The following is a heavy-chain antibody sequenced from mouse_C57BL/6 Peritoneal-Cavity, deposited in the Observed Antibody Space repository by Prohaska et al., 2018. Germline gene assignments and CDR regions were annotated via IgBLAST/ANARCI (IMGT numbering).Heavy chain of an antibody. CDR2: INPNNGGT. CDR3: APYYYGSSLF. Sequence: HGKSLEWIGDINPNNGGTSYNQKFKGKATLTVDKSSSTAYMELRSLTSEDSAVYYCAPYYYGSSLFWGTGTTVTVSS. V-gene: IGHV1-26*01. J-gene: IGHJ1*03. D-gene: IGHD1-1*01.